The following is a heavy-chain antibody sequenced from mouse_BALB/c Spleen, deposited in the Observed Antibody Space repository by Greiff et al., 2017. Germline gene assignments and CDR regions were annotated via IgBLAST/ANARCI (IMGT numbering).Heavy chain of an antibody. D-gene: IGHD3-1*01. J-gene: IGHJ4*01. CDR1: GFTFSSYA. Sequence: DVMLVESGGGLVKPGGSLKLSCAASGFTFSSYAMSWVRQSPEKRLEWVAEISSGGSYTYYPDTVTGRFTISRDNAKNTLYLEMSSLRSEDTAMYYCARYSSDYAMDYWGQGTSVTVSS. CDR3: ARYSSDYAMDY. CDR2: ISSGGSYT. V-gene: IGHV5-9-4*01.